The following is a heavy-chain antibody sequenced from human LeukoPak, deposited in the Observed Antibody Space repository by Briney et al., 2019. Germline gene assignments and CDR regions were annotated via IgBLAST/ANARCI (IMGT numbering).Heavy chain of an antibody. CDR1: GYTLTGYY. Sequence: ASVKVSCKASGYTLTGYYMHWVRQAPGQGLEWMGWMNPNSGGTNYAQKFQGRVTMTRDTSISTAYMELSRLRSDDTAVYYCARPSGGITIFGVVENWFDPWGQGTLVTVSS. V-gene: IGHV1-2*02. J-gene: IGHJ5*02. CDR2: MNPNSGGT. CDR3: ARPSGGITIFGVVENWFDP. D-gene: IGHD3-3*01.